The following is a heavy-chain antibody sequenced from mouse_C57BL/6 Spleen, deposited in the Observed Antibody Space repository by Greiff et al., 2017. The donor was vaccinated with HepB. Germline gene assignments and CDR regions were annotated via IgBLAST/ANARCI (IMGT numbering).Heavy chain of an antibody. J-gene: IGHJ4*01. Sequence: QVQLQQSGAELVRPGASVTLSCKASGYTFTDYEMHWVKQTPVHGLEWIGAIDPETGGTAYNQKFKGKAILTADKSSSTAYMELRSLTSEDSAGYYWTRGGELRGAMDYWGQGTSVTVSS. CDR2: IDPETGGT. V-gene: IGHV1-15*01. D-gene: IGHD1-1*01. CDR1: GYTFTDYE. CDR3: TRGGELRGAMDY.